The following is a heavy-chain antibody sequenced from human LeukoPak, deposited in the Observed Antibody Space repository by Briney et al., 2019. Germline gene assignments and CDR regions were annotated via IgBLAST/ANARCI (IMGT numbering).Heavy chain of an antibody. CDR2: FDPEDGET. Sequence: ASVKVSCKASGNTFATYYMHWVRQAPGKGLEWMGGFDPEDGETIYAQKFQGRVTMTKDTSTDTAYMELSSLRSEDTAVYYCASGGCYDSSGYPTGGYWGQGTLVTVSS. CDR1: GNTFATYY. CDR3: ASGGCYDSSGYPTGGY. V-gene: IGHV1-24*01. D-gene: IGHD3-22*01. J-gene: IGHJ4*02.